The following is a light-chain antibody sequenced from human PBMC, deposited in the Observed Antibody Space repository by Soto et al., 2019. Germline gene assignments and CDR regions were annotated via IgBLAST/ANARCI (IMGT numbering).Light chain of an antibody. J-gene: IGKJ1*01. CDR3: QQYGSSPWT. CDR2: GAS. V-gene: IGKV3-20*01. Sequence: EIVLTQSPGTLSLSPGERATLSCRASQSVSNSYIAWYPQKPGQAPRLLIYGASSRATGIPDRFSGSGSGTDFTLTISRLEPEDFAGYYFQQYGSSPWTFGQGTQGEIK. CDR1: QSVSNSY.